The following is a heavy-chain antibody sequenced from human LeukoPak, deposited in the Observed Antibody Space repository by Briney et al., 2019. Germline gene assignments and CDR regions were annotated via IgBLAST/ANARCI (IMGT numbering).Heavy chain of an antibody. J-gene: IGHJ4*02. CDR3: AKDPGAVVVQAYYLDH. D-gene: IGHD2-21*01. CDR1: GFRFRSFG. V-gene: IGHV3-30*18. Sequence: GGSLRLSCVDSGFRFRSFGMHWVRQAPGKGLEWVAVISHDGTNTYHADSVRGRFTISRDNSKDTLYLQMHSLRPEDTAVYYCAKDPGAVVVQAYYLDHWGQGTLVTVSS. CDR2: ISHDGTNT.